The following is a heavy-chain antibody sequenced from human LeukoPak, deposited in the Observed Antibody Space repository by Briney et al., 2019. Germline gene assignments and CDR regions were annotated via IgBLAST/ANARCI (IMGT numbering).Heavy chain of an antibody. Sequence: GASVKVSCKASGYTFTSYYMHWVRQAPGQGLEWMGGIIPIFGTANYAQKFQGRVTITADESTSTAYMELSSLRSEDTAVYYCGAAMASYYYYYMDVWGKGTTVTISS. V-gene: IGHV1-69*13. J-gene: IGHJ6*03. CDR1: GYTFTSYY. CDR3: GAAMASYYYYYMDV. CDR2: IIPIFGTA. D-gene: IGHD5-18*01.